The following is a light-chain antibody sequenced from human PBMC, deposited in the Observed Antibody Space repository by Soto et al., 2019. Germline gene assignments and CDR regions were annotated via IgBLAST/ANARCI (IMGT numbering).Light chain of an antibody. CDR2: DAS. Sequence: EIVLTQSPATLSLSPGERATLSCRASQRVSSYLAWYQQKPGQAPRLLIYDASNRATGIPARFSGSGSGTDFTLTISSLEPEDFAVYYCQQRSNWPTFGHGTRLEIK. V-gene: IGKV3-11*01. CDR1: QRVSSY. CDR3: QQRSNWPT. J-gene: IGKJ5*01.